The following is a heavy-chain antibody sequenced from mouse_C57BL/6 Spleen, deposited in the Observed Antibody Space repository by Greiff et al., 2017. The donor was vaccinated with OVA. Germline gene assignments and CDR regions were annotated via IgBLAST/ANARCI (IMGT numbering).Heavy chain of an antibody. Sequence: QVQLQQPGAELVKPGASVKLSCKASGYTFTSYWMQWVNQRPGQGLEWIGEIDTSASSTNYTQKFKGKATLTVDTSSSSAYMQLSSLTSEDSAVYYCAKSRFDYFGSSYWYFDIWGTGTTVTVSS. V-gene: IGHV1-50*01. CDR2: IDTSASST. CDR1: GYTFTSYW. CDR3: AKSRFDYFGSSYWYFDI. J-gene: IGHJ1*03. D-gene: IGHD1-1*01.